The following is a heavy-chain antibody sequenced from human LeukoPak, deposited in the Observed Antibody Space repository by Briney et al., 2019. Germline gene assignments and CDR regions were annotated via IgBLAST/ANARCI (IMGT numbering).Heavy chain of an antibody. CDR3: ARGTLFSFYYFDY. J-gene: IGHJ4*02. V-gene: IGHV4-30-2*01. CDR2: IYHSGST. Sequence: SETLSLTCAVSGGSISSGGYSWSWIRQPPGKGLEWIGYIYHSGSTYYNPSLKSRVTISVDRSKNQFSPKLSSVTAADTAVYYCARGTLFSFYYFDYRGQGTLVTVSS. CDR1: GGSISSGGYS. D-gene: IGHD3-9*01.